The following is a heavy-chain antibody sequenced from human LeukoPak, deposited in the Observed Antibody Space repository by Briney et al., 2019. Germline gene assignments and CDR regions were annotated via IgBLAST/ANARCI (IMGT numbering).Heavy chain of an antibody. CDR3: ARLRGYYDSSGYYSRILDY. J-gene: IGHJ4*02. Sequence: PSETLSLTCAVYGGSFSGYYWSWIRQPPGKGLEWIGEINHSGSTNYNPSLKSRVTMSVDTSKNQLSLKVSSVTAADTAVYYCARLRGYYDSSGYYSRILDYWGQGTLVTVSS. V-gene: IGHV4-34*01. CDR2: INHSGST. CDR1: GGSFSGYY. D-gene: IGHD3-22*01.